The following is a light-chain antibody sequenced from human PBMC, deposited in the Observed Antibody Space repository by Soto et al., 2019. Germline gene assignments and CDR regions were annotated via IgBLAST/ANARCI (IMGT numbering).Light chain of an antibody. Sequence: DIQMTQSPSTLSASVGDRVTITCRASQSISSWLAWYQQKPGKAPKLLIYDDSSLERGVPSRFSGSGSGTEFTLTISSLHPDDFATYYCQHYGISPVTFGQGTRLEIK. J-gene: IGKJ5*01. CDR3: QHYGISPVT. CDR1: QSISSW. V-gene: IGKV1-5*01. CDR2: DDS.